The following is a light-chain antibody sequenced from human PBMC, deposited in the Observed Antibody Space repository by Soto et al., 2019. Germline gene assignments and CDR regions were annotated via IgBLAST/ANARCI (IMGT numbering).Light chain of an antibody. J-gene: IGLJ7*01. CDR1: ALPKQY. CDR2: KNN. V-gene: IGLV3-25*03. Sequence: SYELTQPPSVSLSPGQTARITCSGDALPKQYAFWYQQKPGQAHVLVIYKNNETASGIPERFSGSSSGTTVTLTISGVQAEDEADYYCQSADATAIYVVFGGGTQLTVL. CDR3: QSADATAIYVV.